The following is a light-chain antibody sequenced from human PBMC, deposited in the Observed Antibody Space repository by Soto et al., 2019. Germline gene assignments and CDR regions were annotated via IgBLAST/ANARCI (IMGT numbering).Light chain of an antibody. J-gene: IGKJ4*01. CDR3: QQRSNWPPLT. V-gene: IGKV3-11*01. CDR1: QSVSTY. Sequence: EIVLTQSPATLSLSPGERATLSCRASQSVSTYLAWYQQRPGQAPRLLIYDASNRATGIPARFSGSGSGTDFTISISSLEPEDFAVYYCQQRSNWPPLTFGGGTRLEIK. CDR2: DAS.